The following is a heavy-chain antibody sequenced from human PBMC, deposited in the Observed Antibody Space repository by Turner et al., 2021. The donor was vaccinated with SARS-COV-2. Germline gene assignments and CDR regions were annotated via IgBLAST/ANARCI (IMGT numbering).Heavy chain of an antibody. CDR2: ISSTSSYK. D-gene: IGHD6-19*01. V-gene: IGHV3-21*01. CDR1: GFTFSSSW. CDR3: GADTSGWAADY. Sequence: EVPLVESGGGLVKPGGSLRLSFAASGFTFSSSWMNWVRQAPGKGLEWVSSISSTSSYKYYADSVKGRFTISRDNANKSLYLQMDSLRAEDTAVYYCGADTSGWAADYWGQGALVTVSS. J-gene: IGHJ4*02.